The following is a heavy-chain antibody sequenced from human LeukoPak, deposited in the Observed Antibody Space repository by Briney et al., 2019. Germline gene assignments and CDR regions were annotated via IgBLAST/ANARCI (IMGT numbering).Heavy chain of an antibody. CDR1: GFTFSSNG. CDR2: ISGSGGTT. CDR3: ARAPPCSGGSCYSGYFDC. V-gene: IGHV3-23*01. D-gene: IGHD2-15*01. J-gene: IGHJ4*02. Sequence: QPXXSXRLSCVVSGFTFSSNGMSWVRQAXGKGLEWVSAISGSGGTTAYADSVKGRFTISRDNSKNTLYLQMNSLRAEDTAVYYCARAPPCSGGSCYSGYFDCWGQGTLVTVSS.